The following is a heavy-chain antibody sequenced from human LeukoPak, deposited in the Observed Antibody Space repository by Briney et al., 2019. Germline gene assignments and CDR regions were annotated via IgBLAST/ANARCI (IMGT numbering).Heavy chain of an antibody. CDR1: GYTFIDYA. V-gene: IGHV1-3*01. D-gene: IGHD3-10*01. J-gene: IGHJ5*02. Sequence: ASVKVSCKASGYTFIDYAIHWVRQAPGQSLEWVGWISRGNVDTKYSQKFQGRVTITKDTSANTVYMELSSLGSEDTAVYYCARDWAPGSSPLDPWGQGTLVTVSS. CDR2: ISRGNVDT. CDR3: ARDWAPGSSPLDP.